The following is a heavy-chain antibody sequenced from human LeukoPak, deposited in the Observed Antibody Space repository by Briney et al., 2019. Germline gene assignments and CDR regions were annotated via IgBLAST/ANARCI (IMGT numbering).Heavy chain of an antibody. V-gene: IGHV3-48*01. J-gene: IGHJ5*02. CDR3: AREGSSSWYRGMYNWFDP. Sequence: QSGGSLRLSCAASGFTFSSYSMNWVRQAPGKGLEWVSYISSSSSTIYYADSVKGRFTISRDNAKNSLYLQMNSLRAEDTAVYYCAREGSSSWYRGMYNWFDPWGQGTLVTVSS. CDR2: ISSSSSTI. D-gene: IGHD6-13*01. CDR1: GFTFSSYS.